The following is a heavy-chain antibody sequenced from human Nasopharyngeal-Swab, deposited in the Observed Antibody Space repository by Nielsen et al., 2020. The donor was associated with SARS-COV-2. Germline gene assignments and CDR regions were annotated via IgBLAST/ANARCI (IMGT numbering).Heavy chain of an antibody. CDR3: ARENYDILTGSYYYYYYYMDV. CDR1: GYTFTSYG. V-gene: IGHV1-18*01. J-gene: IGHJ6*03. CDR2: ISAYNGNT. D-gene: IGHD3-9*01. Sequence: ASVKVSCKASGYTFTSYGISWVRQDPGQGLEWMGWISAYNGNTNYAQKLQGRVTMTTDTSTSTAYMELRSLRSDDTAVYYCARENYDILTGSYYYYYYYMDVWGKGTTVTVSS.